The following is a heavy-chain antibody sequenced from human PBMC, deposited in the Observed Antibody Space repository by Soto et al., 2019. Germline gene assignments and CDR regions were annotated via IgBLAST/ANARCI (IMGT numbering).Heavy chain of an antibody. J-gene: IGHJ4*02. D-gene: IGHD6-13*01. CDR3: AKNRSSLFRPAFDY. CDR2: ISGNGAST. CDR1: GFKFSSNA. V-gene: IGHV3-23*01. Sequence: EVQLLESGGGLVQPGGSLRLSCAVSGFKFSSNAMTWVRQAPGRGLEWVSGISGNGASTYYADSVKGRFTISRDNSENTLYLQMNSLRVEDTGVFDCAKNRSSLFRPAFDYWGQGTQVTVSS.